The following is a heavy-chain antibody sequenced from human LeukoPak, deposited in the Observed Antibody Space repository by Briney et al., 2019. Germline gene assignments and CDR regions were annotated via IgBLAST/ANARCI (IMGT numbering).Heavy chain of an antibody. D-gene: IGHD6-25*01. Sequence: GGSLRLSCGASGFSFSDYGMHWVRQAPGKGLEWVSSISSSSSYIYYADSVKGRFTISRDNAKNSLYLQMNSLRAEDTAVYYCARDFSAVGAFDIWGQGTMVTVSS. CDR2: ISSSSSYI. CDR3: ARDFSAVGAFDI. J-gene: IGHJ3*02. CDR1: GFSFSDYG. V-gene: IGHV3-21*01.